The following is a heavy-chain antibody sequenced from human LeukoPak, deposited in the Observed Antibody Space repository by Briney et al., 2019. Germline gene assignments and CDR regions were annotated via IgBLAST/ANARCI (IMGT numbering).Heavy chain of an antibody. Sequence: GGSLRLSFAASGFTFSSYSMNWVRQAPGKGLEWVSPISSSSSYIYYADSVKGRFTISRDNAKNSLYLQMNSLRAGDTAVYYCARESFTVVTQNPLSDYWGQGTLVTVSS. D-gene: IGHD4-23*01. J-gene: IGHJ4*02. CDR3: ARESFTVVTQNPLSDY. CDR1: GFTFSSYS. V-gene: IGHV3-21*01. CDR2: ISSSSSYI.